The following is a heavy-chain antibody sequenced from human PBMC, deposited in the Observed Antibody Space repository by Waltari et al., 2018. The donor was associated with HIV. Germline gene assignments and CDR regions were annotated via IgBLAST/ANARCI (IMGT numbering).Heavy chain of an antibody. Sequence: EVQLLESGGGLVQPGGSLRLSCAASGFTFSNYAMSWVRRAPGKGLKWVSAISGRGDSTYYADSVKDRFTISRDNSKNTLYLQMNSLRAEYTAVYYCAQGCSTSCYAFDYWGQGTLVTVSS. V-gene: IGHV3-23*01. CDR3: AQGCSTSCYAFDY. D-gene: IGHD2-2*01. CDR2: ISGRGDST. J-gene: IGHJ4*02. CDR1: GFTFSNYA.